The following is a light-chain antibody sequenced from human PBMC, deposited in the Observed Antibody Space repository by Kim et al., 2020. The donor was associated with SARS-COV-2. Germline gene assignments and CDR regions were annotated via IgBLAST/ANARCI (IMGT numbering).Light chain of an antibody. V-gene: IGLV1-51*01. Sequence: QSVLTQPPSVSAAPGQKVTISCSGSSSNIGNNYVSWYQQLPGTAPKLLIYDNNKRPSGIPDRFSGSKSGTSATLCITGLQTGDEADYYCGTWDSSLSAVFGGGTQLTVL. J-gene: IGLJ3*02. CDR2: DNN. CDR3: GTWDSSLSAV. CDR1: SSNIGNNY.